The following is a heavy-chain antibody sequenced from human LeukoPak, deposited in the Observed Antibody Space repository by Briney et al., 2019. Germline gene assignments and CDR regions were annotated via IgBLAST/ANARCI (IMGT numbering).Heavy chain of an antibody. J-gene: IGHJ4*02. Sequence: PGGSLRLSCAASGFTVSSNYMSWVRQAPGTGLEWVSVTYSGGSTYYADSVKGRFTISRDNSKNTLYLQMNSLRAEDTAVYYCARGLPHSGYDHPFDYWGQGTLVTVSS. CDR1: GFTVSSNY. CDR3: ARGLPHSGYDHPFDY. V-gene: IGHV3-66*01. D-gene: IGHD5-12*01. CDR2: TYSGGST.